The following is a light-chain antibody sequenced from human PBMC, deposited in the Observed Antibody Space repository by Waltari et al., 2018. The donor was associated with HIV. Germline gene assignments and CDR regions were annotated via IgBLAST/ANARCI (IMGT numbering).Light chain of an antibody. Sequence: QSALTQPRSVSGSPGRSVTISCPGTGSDVGAYNYVSWYQQHPGKSPKLIIYDVTSRPSGISNRFSVSKSDTTASLTISGLQAEDEADYYCCSYAGNFMEVFGGGTKVTVL. CDR1: GSDVGAYNY. J-gene: IGLJ1*01. CDR2: DVT. V-gene: IGLV2-11*01. CDR3: CSYAGNFMEV.